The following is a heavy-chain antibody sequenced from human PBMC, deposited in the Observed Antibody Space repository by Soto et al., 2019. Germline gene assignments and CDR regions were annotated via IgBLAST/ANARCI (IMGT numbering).Heavy chain of an antibody. Sequence: GVSLRLSCVASGFTFSSYGMHWVRQAPGKGLEWVAVISYDGSNKYYADSVKGRFTISRDNSKNTLYLQMNSLRAEDTAVYYCANEAWGYGSGSYSYYFDYWGQGTLVTVSS. CDR2: ISYDGSNK. J-gene: IGHJ4*02. D-gene: IGHD3-10*01. CDR1: GFTFSSYG. V-gene: IGHV3-30*18. CDR3: ANEAWGYGSGSYSYYFDY.